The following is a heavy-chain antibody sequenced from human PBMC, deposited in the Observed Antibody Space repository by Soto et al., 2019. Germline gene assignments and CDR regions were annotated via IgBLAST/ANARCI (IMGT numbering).Heavy chain of an antibody. CDR3: AKGAGQCDLAYYLDT. CDR2: ISYDGDNR. CDR1: GFTFTNYA. D-gene: IGHD3-16*01. J-gene: IGHJ4*02. V-gene: IGHV3-30*18. Sequence: QELLVESGGGVAQPGTSLRLSCAASGFTFTNYAIYWVRQPPGEGLEWVAAISYDGDNRYYADSVKGRFTVSRDDTRSTSSPQIKSLSPEDTEVSFGAKGAGQCDLAYYLDTWGQGTLVSVST.